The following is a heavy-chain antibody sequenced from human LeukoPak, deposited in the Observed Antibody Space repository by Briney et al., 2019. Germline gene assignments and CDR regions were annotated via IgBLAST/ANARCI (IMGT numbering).Heavy chain of an antibody. D-gene: IGHD1-7*01. CDR3: ARGLLASNYNGYFDL. J-gene: IGHJ2*01. V-gene: IGHV1-69*05. CDR1: GGTFSSSA. CDR2: IIPIFGTA. Sequence: SVKVSCKASGGTFSSSAISWVRQAPGQGREWMGGIIPIFGTANYAQKFQGRVTITTDESTSTAYMELSSLRSEDTAVYYCARGLLASNYNGYFDLWGRGTLVTVSS.